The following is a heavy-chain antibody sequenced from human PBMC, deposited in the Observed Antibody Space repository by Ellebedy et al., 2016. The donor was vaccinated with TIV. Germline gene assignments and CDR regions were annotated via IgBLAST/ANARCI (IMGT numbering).Heavy chain of an antibody. D-gene: IGHD6-19*01. CDR3: ARKRRIAVAGTDYGMDV. J-gene: IGHJ6*02. V-gene: IGHV4-59*01. CDR1: GGSISSYY. CDR2: IYYSGST. Sequence: SETLSLTCTVSGGSISSYYWSWIRQPPGKGLEWIGYIYYSGSTNYNPSLKSRVTISVDTSKNQFSLKLSSVTAADTAVYYCARKRRIAVAGTDYGMDVWGQGTTVTVSS.